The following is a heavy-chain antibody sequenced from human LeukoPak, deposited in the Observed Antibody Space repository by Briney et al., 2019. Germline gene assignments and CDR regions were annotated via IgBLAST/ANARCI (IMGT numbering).Heavy chain of an antibody. V-gene: IGHV4-4*07. CDR2: IYMTGST. D-gene: IGHD3-10*01. J-gene: IGHJ5*02. CDR1: GGSISGHY. Sequence: SETLSLTCTVSGGSISGHYWSWIRQPAGKGLEWIGRIYMTGSTNYNPSLKSRVTMSVDMCKNQFSLKLSSVTAADTAVYFCARVALFGSGSYYWFDPWGQGTLSPSPQ. CDR3: ARVALFGSGSYYWFDP.